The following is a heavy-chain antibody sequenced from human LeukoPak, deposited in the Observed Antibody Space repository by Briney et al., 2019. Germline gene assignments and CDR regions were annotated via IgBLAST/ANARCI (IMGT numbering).Heavy chain of an antibody. CDR1: GASISSYY. Sequence: SETLSLTCTVSGASISSYYWSWIRQPPGKGLEWIGYIYTSGSTNYNPSLKSRVTISVDTSKNQFSLKLSSVTAADTAVYYCARRVEYYDFWSGYYKGIAYFDYWGQGTLVTVSS. CDR2: IYTSGST. J-gene: IGHJ4*02. CDR3: ARRVEYYDFWSGYYKGIAYFDY. V-gene: IGHV4-4*09. D-gene: IGHD3-3*01.